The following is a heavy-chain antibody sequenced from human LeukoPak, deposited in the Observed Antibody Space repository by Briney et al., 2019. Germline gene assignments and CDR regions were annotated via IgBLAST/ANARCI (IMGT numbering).Heavy chain of an antibody. D-gene: IGHD6-13*01. V-gene: IGHV3-43*01. J-gene: IGHJ4*02. Sequence: GGSLRLSCAASGFTFDDYTMHWVRQAPGKGLEWVSLISWDGGSTYYADSVKGRFTISRDNSKNSLYLQMNSLRTEDTALYYCAKDRGEYSSSWLLDYWGQGTLVTVFS. CDR3: AKDRGEYSSSWLLDY. CDR1: GFTFDDYT. CDR2: ISWDGGST.